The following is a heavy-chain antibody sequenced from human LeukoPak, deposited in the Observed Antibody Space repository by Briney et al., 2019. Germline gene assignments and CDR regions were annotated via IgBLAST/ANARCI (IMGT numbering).Heavy chain of an antibody. Sequence: PGGSLRLSCAASGFTFSSYSMNWVRQAPGKGLEWVSSISSSSSYIYYADSVKGRFTISRDNAKNTLYLQMNSLRAEDTAVYYCARDRGGSGPTTTDSWGQGTLVTVSS. D-gene: IGHD6-19*01. CDR3: ARDRGGSGPTTTDS. CDR2: ISSSSSYI. V-gene: IGHV3-21*01. CDR1: GFTFSSYS. J-gene: IGHJ4*02.